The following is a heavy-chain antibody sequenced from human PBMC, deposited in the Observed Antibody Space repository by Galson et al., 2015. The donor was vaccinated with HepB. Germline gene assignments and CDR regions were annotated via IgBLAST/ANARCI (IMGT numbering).Heavy chain of an antibody. Sequence: SLRLSCAASGFTFSSYSMNWVRQAPGKGLEWVSYISSSSSTIYYADSVKGRFTISRDNAKNSLYLQMNSLRAEDTAVYYCARDEALDIVATPDAFDIWGQGTMVTVSS. D-gene: IGHD5-12*01. V-gene: IGHV3-48*04. J-gene: IGHJ3*02. CDR3: ARDEALDIVATPDAFDI. CDR2: ISSSSSTI. CDR1: GFTFSSYS.